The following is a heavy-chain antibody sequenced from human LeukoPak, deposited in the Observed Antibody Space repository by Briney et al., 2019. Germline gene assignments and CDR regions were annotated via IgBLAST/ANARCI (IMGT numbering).Heavy chain of an antibody. V-gene: IGHV3-15*01. J-gene: IGHJ4*02. Sequence: PGGSLRLSCASSGFTFNNAWMNWVRQAPGKGLEWVGRIKTKTDGGTTDYAAPVKGRFTISRDDSKNTLYLQMNSLKTEDTAVYYCATDVSGYFYSRLDYWGQGTLVTVSS. D-gene: IGHD3-22*01. CDR3: ATDVSGYFYSRLDY. CDR1: GFTFNNAW. CDR2: IKTKTDGGTT.